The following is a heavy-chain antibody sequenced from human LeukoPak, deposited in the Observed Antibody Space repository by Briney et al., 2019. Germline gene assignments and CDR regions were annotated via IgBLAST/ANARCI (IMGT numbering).Heavy chain of an antibody. CDR2: IYYSGST. J-gene: IGHJ4*02. Sequence: SETLLHTCTVSGVSISSQYWSWIRQPPGKGLEWIGYIYYSGSTNYNPSLKSRVTISVDTSKKQFSLKLSSVTAADTAVYYYARHRYSARYYDWDYWGQGTLVTVSS. CDR3: ARHRYSARYYDWDY. CDR1: GVSISSQY. D-gene: IGHD1-26*01. V-gene: IGHV4-59*08.